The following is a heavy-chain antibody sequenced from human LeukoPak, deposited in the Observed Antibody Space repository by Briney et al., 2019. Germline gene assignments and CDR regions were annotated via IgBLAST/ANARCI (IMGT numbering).Heavy chain of an antibody. J-gene: IGHJ4*02. V-gene: IGHV3-53*04. CDR2: IYSGGDA. Sequence: GGSLRLSCAASGFGLSTNYMSWVRQAPGKGLEWISVIYSGGDAYYADSVKGRFTISRHYPKNRLFLQMNNLRPEDTAMYYCARGAPAIAAAATKYWGQGILVTVSS. D-gene: IGHD6-13*01. CDR1: GFGLSTNY. CDR3: ARGAPAIAAAATKY.